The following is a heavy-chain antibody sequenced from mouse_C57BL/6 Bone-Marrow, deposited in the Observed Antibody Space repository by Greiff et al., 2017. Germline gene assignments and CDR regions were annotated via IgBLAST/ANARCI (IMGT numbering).Heavy chain of an antibody. D-gene: IGHD1-1*01. Sequence: EVQLQQSGPELVKPGDSVKISCKASGYSFTGYFMNWVMQSHGKSLEWIGRINPYNGDTFYNQKFKGKATLTVDKSSSTAHMELRSLTSEDSAVYYCARSNYYGSSPWFAYWGQGTLVTVSA. V-gene: IGHV1-20*01. CDR2: INPYNGDT. CDR3: ARSNYYGSSPWFAY. J-gene: IGHJ3*01. CDR1: GYSFTGYF.